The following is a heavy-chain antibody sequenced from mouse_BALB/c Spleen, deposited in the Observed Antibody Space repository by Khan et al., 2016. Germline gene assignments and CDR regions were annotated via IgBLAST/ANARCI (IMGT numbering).Heavy chain of an antibody. J-gene: IGHJ2*01. Sequence: QVQLQQSGAELARPGASVKLSCKASGYTFTSYWMQWVKQRPGQGLEWIGAIYPGDGDTRYTQKFKGKATLTADKSSSTAYMQLSSWASEDSAVEYCARRGGDGPFLDWGQGTTLTVSS. CDR1: GYTFTSYW. V-gene: IGHV1-87*01. CDR3: ARRGGDGPFLD. CDR2: IYPGDGDT. D-gene: IGHD2-13*01.